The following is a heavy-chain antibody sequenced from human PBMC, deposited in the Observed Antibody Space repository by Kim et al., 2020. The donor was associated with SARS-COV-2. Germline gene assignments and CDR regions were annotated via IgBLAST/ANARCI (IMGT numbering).Heavy chain of an antibody. D-gene: IGHD2-15*01. CDR3: AKDMWIPRVVVAATDLAGDAFDI. CDR2: ISYDGSNK. CDR1: GFTFSSYG. Sequence: GGSLRLSCAASGFTFSSYGMHWVRQAPGKGLEWVAVISYDGSNKYYADSVKGRFTISRDNSKNTLYLQMNSLRAEDTAVYYCAKDMWIPRVVVAATDLAGDAFDIWGQGTMVTVSS. V-gene: IGHV3-30*18. J-gene: IGHJ3*02.